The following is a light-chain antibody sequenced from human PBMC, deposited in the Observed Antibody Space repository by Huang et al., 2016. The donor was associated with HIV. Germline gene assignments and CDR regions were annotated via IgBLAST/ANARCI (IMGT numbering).Light chain of an antibody. CDR2: GTS. V-gene: IGKV3-15*01. Sequence: EIVMTQSPATLSVSPGERATLSCRASQSISSNLAWYQQIPGQAPRLLIYGTSTRATGIPARFSGSGSGTEFTLTISSLQSEDFAVYYCQQYNNWPPRRTFGQGTKVEIK. CDR3: QQYNNWPPRRT. J-gene: IGKJ1*01. CDR1: QSISSN.